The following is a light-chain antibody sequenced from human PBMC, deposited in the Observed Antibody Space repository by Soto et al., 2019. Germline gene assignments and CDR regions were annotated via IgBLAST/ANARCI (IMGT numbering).Light chain of an antibody. V-gene: IGLV2-14*01. CDR2: AVS. J-gene: IGLJ1*01. CDR3: SSYTTRKTYV. Sequence: QSVLAQPASVSASPGQSITISCSGTTFDIGAYDYVSWYQQHPGKAPKVIIYAVSYRPSGVSNRFSGSKFGNTASLTISDLQDEEEADSYCSSYTTRKTYVFGSGTKVTVL. CDR1: TFDIGAYDY.